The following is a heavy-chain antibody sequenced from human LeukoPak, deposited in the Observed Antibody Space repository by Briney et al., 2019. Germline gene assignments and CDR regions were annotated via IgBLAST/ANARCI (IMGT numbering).Heavy chain of an antibody. CDR3: ARVGIAAAGTLGWFDP. CDR2: IYTSGST. V-gene: IGHV4-61*02. CDR1: GGSISSGSYY. Sequence: KSSQTLSLTCTVSGGSISSGSYYWSWIRQPAGKGLEWIWRIYTSGSTNYNPSLKSRVTISVDTSKNQFSLKLSSVTAADTAVYYCARVGIAAAGTLGWFDPWGQGTLVTVSS. J-gene: IGHJ5*02. D-gene: IGHD6-13*01.